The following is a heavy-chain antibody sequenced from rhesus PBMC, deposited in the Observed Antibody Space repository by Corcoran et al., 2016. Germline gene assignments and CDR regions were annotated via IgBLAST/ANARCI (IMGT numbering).Heavy chain of an antibody. CDR2: IFGNSART. D-gene: IGHD6-25*01. J-gene: IGHJ4*01. Sequence: QVQLQESGPGLVKPSETLSLTCTVSGGSISGSYYWGWTRQPPGKGLEWIGVIFGNSARTYYNPSLKSRVTISKDTSNNQFSLSLNSVTAADTAVYYCARRNTGSWNPFDYWGQGVLVTVSS. CDR1: GGSISGSYY. CDR3: ARRNTGSWNPFDY. V-gene: IGHV4-143*01.